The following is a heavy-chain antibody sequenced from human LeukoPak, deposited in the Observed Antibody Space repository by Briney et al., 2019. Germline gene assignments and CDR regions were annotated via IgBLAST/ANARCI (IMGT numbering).Heavy chain of an antibody. D-gene: IGHD3-22*01. CDR3: ARGQYYYDSSGALDY. CDR2: ISSSGSTI. Sequence: GGSLRLSCAASGFTFSDYYMSWIRQAPGKGLEWVSYISSSGSTIYYADSVKGRFTISRDNAKNSLYLQMNSLRAEDTAVYYCARGQYYYDSSGALDYWGQETLVTVSS. CDR1: GFTFSDYY. V-gene: IGHV3-11*04. J-gene: IGHJ4*02.